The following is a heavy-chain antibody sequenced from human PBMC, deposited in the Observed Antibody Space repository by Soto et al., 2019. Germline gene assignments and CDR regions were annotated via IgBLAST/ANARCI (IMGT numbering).Heavy chain of an antibody. D-gene: IGHD3-22*01. CDR2: IIPIFGTA. CDR3: TRCSAGSGYYYFDY. J-gene: IGHJ4*02. CDR1: GGTFSSYA. V-gene: IGHV1-69*13. Sequence: VASVKVSCKASGGTFSSYAISWVRQAPGQGLEWMGGIIPIFGTANYAQKFQGRVTITADESTSTAYMELSSLRSEDTAVYYCTRCSAGSGYYYFDYWGQGTLVTVSS.